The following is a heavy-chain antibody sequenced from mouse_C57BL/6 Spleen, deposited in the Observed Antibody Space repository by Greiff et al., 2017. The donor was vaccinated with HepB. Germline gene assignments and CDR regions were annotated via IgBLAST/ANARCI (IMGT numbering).Heavy chain of an antibody. CDR3: ARNPGGSFDY. CDR1: GYTFTSYW. Sequence: QVQLQQPGAELVRPGSSVKLSCKASGYTFTSYWMHGVKQRPIQGLEWIGNIDPSDSEPHYNQKFKDKATLTVDKSSSTAYMQLSSLTSEDSAVYYCARNPGGSFDYWGQGTTLTVSS. J-gene: IGHJ2*01. CDR2: IDPSDSEP. V-gene: IGHV1-52*01.